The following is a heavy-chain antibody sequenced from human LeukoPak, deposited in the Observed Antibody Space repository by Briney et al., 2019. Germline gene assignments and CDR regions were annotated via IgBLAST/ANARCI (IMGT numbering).Heavy chain of an antibody. J-gene: IGHJ4*02. V-gene: IGHV3-33*06. D-gene: IGHD3-22*01. CDR2: VSYDATNY. CDR1: GFTFSGYG. CDR3: AKSNSGYNYIDF. Sequence: PGGSLRLSCAASGFTFSGYGMHWVRQAPGKGLKWVAGVSYDATNYYYADSVKGRFTISRDNSKNTLYLQMNSLRAEDTAVYFCAKSNSGYNYIDFWGQGALVTVSS.